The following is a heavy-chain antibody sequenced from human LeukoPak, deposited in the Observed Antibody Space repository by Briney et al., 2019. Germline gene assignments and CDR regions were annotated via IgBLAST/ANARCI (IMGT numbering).Heavy chain of an antibody. V-gene: IGHV3-30*02. Sequence: GGSLSLSRAASVLTLSSYGMHWVGPAPGKGLEGVELIRNDGSNKYYADPVKGRLTISRDNSKNTLYLQMTSLRAEDTAVYYCATEVYSSGWYDVDYWGQGTLVTVSS. D-gene: IGHD6-19*01. CDR1: VLTLSSYG. J-gene: IGHJ4*02. CDR3: ATEVYSSGWYDVDY. CDR2: IRNDGSNK.